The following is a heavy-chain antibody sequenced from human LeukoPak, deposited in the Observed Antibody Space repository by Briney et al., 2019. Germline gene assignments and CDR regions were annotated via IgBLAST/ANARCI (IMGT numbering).Heavy chain of an antibody. J-gene: IGHJ4*02. CDR1: GLTFNNYG. Sequence: GGSLRLSCAASGLTFNNYGMSWVRQAPGKGLEWVSSITSSSTYIYYADSVKGGFTISRDNAKNSLFLQMNSLRAEDTAVYYCARDLLEIAADSYFDYWGQGTLVTVSS. D-gene: IGHD6-13*01. V-gene: IGHV3-21*01. CDR2: ITSSSTYI. CDR3: ARDLLEIAADSYFDY.